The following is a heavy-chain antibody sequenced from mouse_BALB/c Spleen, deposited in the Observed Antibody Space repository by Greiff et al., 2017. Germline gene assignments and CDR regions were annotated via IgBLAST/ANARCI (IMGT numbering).Heavy chain of an antibody. D-gene: IGHD2-1*01. J-gene: IGHJ3*01. CDR1: GYTFTDYN. Sequence: VQLKQSGPELVKPGASVKIPCKASGYTFTDYNMDWVKQSHGKSLEWIGDINPNNGGTIYNQKFKGKATLTVDKSSSTAYMELRSLTSEDTAVYYCARKGYYGNYEGFAYWGQGTLVTVS. V-gene: IGHV1-18*01. CDR2: INPNNGGT. CDR3: ARKGYYGNYEGFAY.